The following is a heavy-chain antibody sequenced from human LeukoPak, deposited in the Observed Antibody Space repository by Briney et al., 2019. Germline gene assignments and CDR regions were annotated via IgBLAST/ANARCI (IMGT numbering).Heavy chain of an antibody. CDR2: IIPIFGTA. CDR1: GGTFSSYA. J-gene: IGHJ4*02. V-gene: IGHV1-69*13. D-gene: IGHD4-17*01. CDR3: ARAPDYGDPYYFDY. Sequence: ASVKVSCKASGGTFSSYAISWVRQAPGQGLEWMGGIIPIFGTANYAQKFQGRVTITADESTSTAYMELSSQRSEDTAVYYCARAPDYGDPYYFDYWGQGTLVTVSS.